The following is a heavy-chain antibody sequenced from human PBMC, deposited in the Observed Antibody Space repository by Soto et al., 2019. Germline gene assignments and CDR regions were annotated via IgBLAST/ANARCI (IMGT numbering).Heavy chain of an antibody. Sequence: SVKVSCKASGGTFSSYAISWVRQAPGQGLEWMGGIIPIFGTANYAQKFQGRVTITADESTSTAYMELSSLRSEDTAVYYCARALDYYDSSGYYSNFDYWGQGTLVTVSS. D-gene: IGHD3-22*01. CDR3: ARALDYYDSSGYYSNFDY. CDR1: GGTFSSYA. V-gene: IGHV1-69*13. J-gene: IGHJ4*02. CDR2: IIPIFGTA.